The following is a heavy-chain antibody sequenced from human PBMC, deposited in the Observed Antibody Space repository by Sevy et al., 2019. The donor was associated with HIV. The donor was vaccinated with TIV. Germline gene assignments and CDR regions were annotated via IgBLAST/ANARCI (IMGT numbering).Heavy chain of an antibody. CDR2: ISAYNGNT. D-gene: IGHD3-22*01. CDR3: ARDRDDSGPCDY. CDR1: GYTFTSYG. V-gene: IGHV1-18*01. J-gene: IGHJ4*02. Sequence: ASVKVSCKASGYTFTSYGISWVRQASGQGLEWMGWISAYNGNTNYAQKLQGRVTMTTDTSTSTAYMELRSLGSDDTAVYYCARDRDDSGPCDYWGQGTLVTVSS.